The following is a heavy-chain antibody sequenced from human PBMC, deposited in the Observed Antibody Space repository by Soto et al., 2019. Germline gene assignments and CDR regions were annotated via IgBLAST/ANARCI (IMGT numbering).Heavy chain of an antibody. Sequence: QVQLQESGPGLVKPSQTLSLTCTVSGGSISSGGYYWSWIRQHPGKGLEWIGYIYYSGSTSYNPSLKSRLTISIDTSKNQFSLTLISVSAADTAVYYCARDRSNSPEYFDYWGQGTLVTVSS. CDR3: ARDRSNSPEYFDY. D-gene: IGHD1-1*01. CDR1: GGSISSGGYY. CDR2: IYYSGST. J-gene: IGHJ4*02. V-gene: IGHV4-31*03.